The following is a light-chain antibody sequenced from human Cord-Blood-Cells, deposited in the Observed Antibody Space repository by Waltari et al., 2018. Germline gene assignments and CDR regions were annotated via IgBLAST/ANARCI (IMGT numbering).Light chain of an antibody. CDR1: SLRSYY. CDR2: GKN. Sequence: SSELTQDPAVSVALGQTVRITCQGDSLRSYYASWYQQKPGQAPVLVIYGKNNRPSGVPDRVSCSSSGNTASLTITGAQAEDEADYYCTSRDSSGNHRVFGGGTKLTVL. J-gene: IGLJ3*02. CDR3: TSRDSSGNHRV. V-gene: IGLV3-19*01.